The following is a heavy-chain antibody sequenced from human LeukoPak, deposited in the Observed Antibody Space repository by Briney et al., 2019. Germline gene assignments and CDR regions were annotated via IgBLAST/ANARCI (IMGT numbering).Heavy chain of an antibody. CDR3: ARGHDEPFDY. D-gene: IGHD1-14*01. Sequence: GGSLRLSCAASGFTFSSYTMNWVRQAPGKGLEWVSSISSSSYYIYYTDSVKGRFTISRDNAKNSLYLQMNSLRAEDTAVYYCARGHDEPFDYWGQGTLVTVSS. J-gene: IGHJ4*02. V-gene: IGHV3-21*01. CDR1: GFTFSSYT. CDR2: ISSSSYYI.